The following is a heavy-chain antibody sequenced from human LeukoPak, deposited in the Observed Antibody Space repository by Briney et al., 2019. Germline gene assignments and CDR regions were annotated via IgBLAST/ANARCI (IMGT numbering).Heavy chain of an antibody. V-gene: IGHV3-22*01. CDR3: GRDGASSGWYYFDD. Sequence: GGSLRLSCAASGFTFSYYYMSGVRQAPGKGLEWVGFIRAKTYGGTTGYAASVKGRFSISRDDSKNIAYLQMTSLQTEDTAVYYCGRDGASSGWYYFDDWGQGTLVTVSS. CDR1: GFTFSYYY. D-gene: IGHD6-19*01. J-gene: IGHJ4*02. CDR2: IRAKTYGGTT.